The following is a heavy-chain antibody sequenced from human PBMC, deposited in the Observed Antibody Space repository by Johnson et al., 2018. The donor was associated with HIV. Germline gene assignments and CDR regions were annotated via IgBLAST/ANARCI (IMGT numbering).Heavy chain of an antibody. V-gene: IGHV3-30-3*02. J-gene: IGHJ3*02. CDR2: ISYDGSNK. CDR1: GFTFSSYA. D-gene: IGHD6-6*01. Sequence: QVQLVESGGGVVQPGRSLRLSCAASGFTFSSYALHWVRQAPGKGLEWVAVISYDGSNKYYADSVKGRFTISRDNSKNTLYLQMHSLRAEDTAVYYCAKWGLAPRGGSAFDIWGQGTMVTVSS. CDR3: AKWGLAPRGGSAFDI.